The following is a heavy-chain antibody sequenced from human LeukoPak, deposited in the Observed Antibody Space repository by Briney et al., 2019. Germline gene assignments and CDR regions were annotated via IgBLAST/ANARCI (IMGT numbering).Heavy chain of an antibody. Sequence: PGRSLRLSCVASGFSFSSYSLHWVRQAPGKGPEWVAVISSDGSQIYYADSVKGRFSISRDNSKKMLFLQMNSLRPEDTAMFYCAKEFADVDDAFDIWGQGTMVTVSS. CDR3: AKEFADVDDAFDI. V-gene: IGHV3-30*18. J-gene: IGHJ3*02. CDR1: GFSFSSYS. CDR2: ISSDGSQI.